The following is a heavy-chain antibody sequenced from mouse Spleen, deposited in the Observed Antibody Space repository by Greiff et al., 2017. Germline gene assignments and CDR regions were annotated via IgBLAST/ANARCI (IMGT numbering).Heavy chain of an antibody. J-gene: IGHJ1*03. CDR2: IYPSDSET. CDR1: GYTFTSYW. Sequence: QVQLQQPGAELVRPGSSVKLSCKASGYTFTSYWMDWVKQRPGQGLEWIGNIYPSDSETHYNQKFKDKATLTVDKSSSTAYMQLSSLTSEDSAVYYCARRFITTRNWYFDVWGTGTTVTVSS. D-gene: IGHD1-1*01. CDR3: ARRFITTRNWYFDV. V-gene: IGHV1-61*01.